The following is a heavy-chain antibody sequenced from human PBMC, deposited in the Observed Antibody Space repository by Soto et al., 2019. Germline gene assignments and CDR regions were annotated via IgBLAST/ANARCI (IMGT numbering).Heavy chain of an antibody. CDR1: GGSISSYY. D-gene: IGHD6-13*01. Sequence: SSETLSLTCTVSGGSISSYYWSWIRQPPGKGLEWIGLIFANGHTDYNPSLKSRVTMSVDASKNQFSLRLTSMTAADTAVYYCVASLAASGLNWLDPWGRGTLVTVSS. J-gene: IGHJ5*02. V-gene: IGHV4-4*07. CDR3: VASLAASGLNWLDP. CDR2: IFANGHT.